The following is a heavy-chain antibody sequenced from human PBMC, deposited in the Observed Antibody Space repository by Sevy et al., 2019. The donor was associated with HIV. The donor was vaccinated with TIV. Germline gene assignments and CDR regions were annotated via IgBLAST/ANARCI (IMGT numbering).Heavy chain of an antibody. J-gene: IGHJ4*02. Sequence: GWSLRLSCAASGFTFSSYRMTWVRQAPGKGLEWVSCISSTSAYINYADSVKGRFTISRDNAKNLLYLQMDSLRAEDKAVYYCARAVLEISPWRSNYWGQGTLVTGS. CDR3: ARAVLEISPWRSNY. V-gene: IGHV3-21*01. CDR1: GFTFSSYR. CDR2: ISSTSAYI. D-gene: IGHD1-1*01.